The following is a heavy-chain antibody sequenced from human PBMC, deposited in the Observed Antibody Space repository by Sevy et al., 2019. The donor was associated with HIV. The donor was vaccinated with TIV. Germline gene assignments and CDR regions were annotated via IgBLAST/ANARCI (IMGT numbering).Heavy chain of an antibody. CDR3: ARGYHRCSGELWGPCDY. Sequence: GGSLRLSCAASGFTFSSYAMHWVRQAPGKGLEWVAVISYDGSNKYYADSVKGRFTISRDNSKNTLYLQMNSLRAEDTAVYYCARGYHRCSGELWGPCDYWGQGTLVTVSS. D-gene: IGHD3-16*01. CDR1: GFTFSSYA. J-gene: IGHJ4*02. V-gene: IGHV3-30-3*01. CDR2: ISYDGSNK.